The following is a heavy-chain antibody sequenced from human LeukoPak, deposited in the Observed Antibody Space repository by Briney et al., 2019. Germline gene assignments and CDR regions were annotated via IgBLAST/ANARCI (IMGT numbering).Heavy chain of an antibody. J-gene: IGHJ4*02. CDR3: ARCRYYDSSGYSY. D-gene: IGHD3-22*01. CDR2: INHSGST. V-gene: IGHV4-34*01. Sequence: PSETLSLTCAVYGGSFSGYYWSWIRQPPGKGLEWIGEINHSGSTNYNPSLKSRVTISVDTSKNQFSLKLSSVTAADTAVYYCARCRYYDSSGYSYWGQGTLVTVSS. CDR1: GGSFSGYY.